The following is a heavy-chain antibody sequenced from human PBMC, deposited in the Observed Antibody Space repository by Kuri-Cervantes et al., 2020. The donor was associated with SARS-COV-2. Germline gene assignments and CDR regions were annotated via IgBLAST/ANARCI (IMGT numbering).Heavy chain of an antibody. CDR3: AKARPSGGY. Sequence: GESLKISCLTSGFTFTDYGMAWVRQAPGRGLEWVSGISDSGINTYYPDSVRGRFTISRDNSKNMLYLQMHSLRVEDTAVYYCAKARPSGGYWGQGTLVTVSS. D-gene: IGHD4-23*01. CDR1: GFTFTDYG. CDR2: ISDSGINT. V-gene: IGHV3-23*01. J-gene: IGHJ4*02.